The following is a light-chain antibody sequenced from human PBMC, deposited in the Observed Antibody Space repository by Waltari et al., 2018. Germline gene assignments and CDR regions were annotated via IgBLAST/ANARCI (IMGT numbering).Light chain of an antibody. CDR1: QSVSRA. CDR3: QHYLRLPVT. V-gene: IGKV3-20*01. Sequence: IVLTQSPATLSFSLAERATVSCRASQSVSRALAWYQQKPGQAPSLLIYGASTRATGIPDRFSGSGSGTDFSLTISRLEPDDFAVYYCQHYLRLPVTFGQGTTVEI. CDR2: GAS. J-gene: IGKJ1*01.